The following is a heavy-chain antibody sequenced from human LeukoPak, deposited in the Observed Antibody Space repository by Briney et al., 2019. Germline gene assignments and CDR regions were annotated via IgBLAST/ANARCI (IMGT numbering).Heavy chain of an antibody. V-gene: IGHV4-4*02. CDR1: GGSINSINW. CDR3: ARNPRDGHTFDY. J-gene: IGHJ4*02. Sequence: SSGTLSLTCAVSGGSINSINWWSWVRQPPGQGLEWIGEMYHTGGFNYNPSLKSRVTISLDKSQNQFFLRLSSVTAADTAVYYCARNPRDGHTFDYWGQGTLVTVSS. CDR2: MYHTGGF.